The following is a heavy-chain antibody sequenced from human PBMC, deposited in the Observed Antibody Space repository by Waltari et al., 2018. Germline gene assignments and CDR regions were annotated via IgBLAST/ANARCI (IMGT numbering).Heavy chain of an antibody. V-gene: IGHV4-39*01. CDR1: GGSISNDDYY. CDR2: IYSRGST. D-gene: IGHD3-10*01. J-gene: IGHJ6*02. Sequence: QLHLQELGPGLVEPSETLSLTCTVSGGSISNDDYYWAWVRQPPGKGPEWIGSIYSRGSTNFNPCLRSRVTISVDTSKNQFSRKMSFVTAADMAMYYCARCYGSGKSRSMDVWGQGTTVTVSS. CDR3: ARCYGSGKSRSMDV.